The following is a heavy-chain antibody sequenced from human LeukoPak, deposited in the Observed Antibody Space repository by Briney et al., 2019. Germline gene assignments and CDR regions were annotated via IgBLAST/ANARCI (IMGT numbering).Heavy chain of an antibody. Sequence: TSVTVSCKASGYTFTGYYMHWVRQAPGQGLEWMGWINPNSGGTNYAQKFQGRVTMTRDTSISTAYMELSRLRSDDTAVYYCARPQGPAYYYDSSGYYSDYYYGMDVWGQGTTVTVSS. CDR3: ARPQGPAYYYDSSGYYSDYYYGMDV. CDR1: GYTFTGYY. V-gene: IGHV1-2*02. CDR2: INPNSGGT. J-gene: IGHJ6*02. D-gene: IGHD3-22*01.